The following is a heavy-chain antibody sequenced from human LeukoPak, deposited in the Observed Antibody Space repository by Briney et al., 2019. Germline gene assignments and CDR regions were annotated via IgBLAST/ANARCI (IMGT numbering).Heavy chain of an antibody. Sequence: SETLSLTCTVSGVSISSGGYYWSWIRQHPGKGLEWIGYIYYSGSTYYNPSLKSRVTISVDTSKNQFSLKLSSVTAEDTAVYYCARAGGVWLEFDYWGQGTLVTVSS. CDR1: GVSISSGGYY. CDR3: ARAGGVWLEFDY. CDR2: IYYSGST. D-gene: IGHD2-8*02. V-gene: IGHV4-31*03. J-gene: IGHJ4*02.